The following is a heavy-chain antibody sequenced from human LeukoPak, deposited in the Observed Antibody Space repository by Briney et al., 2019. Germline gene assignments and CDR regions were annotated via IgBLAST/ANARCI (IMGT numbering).Heavy chain of an antibody. D-gene: IGHD3-3*01. Sequence: GRSLRLSCAASGFTFSSYAMHWVRQAPGKGLEWVAVISYDGSNKHYADSVKGRFTISRDNSKNTLYLQMNSLRAEDTAVYYCARDSRAKYDFWSGYYGNPTYYFDYWGQGTLVTVSS. CDR1: GFTFSSYA. J-gene: IGHJ4*02. CDR2: ISYDGSNK. CDR3: ARDSRAKYDFWSGYYGNPTYYFDY. V-gene: IGHV3-30-3*01.